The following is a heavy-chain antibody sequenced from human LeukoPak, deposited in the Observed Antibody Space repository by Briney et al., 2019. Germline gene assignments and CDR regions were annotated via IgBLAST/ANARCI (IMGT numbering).Heavy chain of an antibody. Sequence: NPGGSLRLSCAASGFTFSSYSMNWVRQAPGKGLEWVSSISSSSSYIYYADSVKGRFTISRDNAKNSLYLQMNSLRAEDTAVYYCARAYYGSRSYYWFDPWGQGTLVTVSS. CDR1: GFTFSSYS. J-gene: IGHJ5*02. D-gene: IGHD3-10*01. V-gene: IGHV3-21*01. CDR2: ISSSSSYI. CDR3: ARAYYGSRSYYWFDP.